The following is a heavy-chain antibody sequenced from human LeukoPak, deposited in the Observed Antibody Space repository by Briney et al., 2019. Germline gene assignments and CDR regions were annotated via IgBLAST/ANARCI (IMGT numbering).Heavy chain of an antibody. J-gene: IGHJ4*02. D-gene: IGHD2-8*01. Sequence: ASVKVSCKASGYTFSNYGISWVRQAPGQGLEWMAWISPHNGHTNYVQAFRGRDTLTTDTSSSTAYMELRSLTSDDTAMYYCAREQWRVSFDYWGQGTVVTVS. CDR3: AREQWRVSFDY. CDR2: ISPHNGHT. V-gene: IGHV1-18*01. CDR1: GYTFSNYG.